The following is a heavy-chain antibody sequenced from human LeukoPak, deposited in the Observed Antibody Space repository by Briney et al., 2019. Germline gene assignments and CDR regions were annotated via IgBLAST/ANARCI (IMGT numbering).Heavy chain of an antibody. J-gene: IGHJ3*02. CDR3: ARDRPYYYDSSGYPDAFDI. V-gene: IGHV3-30-3*01. CDR2: ISYDGSNK. CDR1: GFTFSSYA. D-gene: IGHD3-22*01. Sequence: PGGSLRLSCAASGFTFSSYAMHWVRQAPGKGLEWVAVISYDGSNKYYADSVKGRFTISRDNSKNTLYLQMNSLRAEDTAVYYCARDRPYYYDSSGYPDAFDIWGQGTMVTVSS.